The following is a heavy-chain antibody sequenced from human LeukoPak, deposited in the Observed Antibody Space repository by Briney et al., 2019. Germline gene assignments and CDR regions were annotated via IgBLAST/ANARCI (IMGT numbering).Heavy chain of an antibody. D-gene: IGHD2-2*01. J-gene: IGHJ4*02. CDR2: IYYSGST. CDR1: GGSISSSSYY. Sequence: SETLSLTCTVSGGSISSSSYYWGWIRQPPGKGLEWIGSIYYSGSTYYNPSLKSRVTISVDTSKNQFSLKLSSVTAADTAVYYCARDLGYCSSTSCSMGAFDYWGQGTLVTVSS. CDR3: ARDLGYCSSTSCSMGAFDY. V-gene: IGHV4-39*07.